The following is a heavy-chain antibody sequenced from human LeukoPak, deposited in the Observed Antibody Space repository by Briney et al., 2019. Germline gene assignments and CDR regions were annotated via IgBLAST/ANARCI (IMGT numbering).Heavy chain of an antibody. CDR1: GCTFSIDW. J-gene: IGHJ4*02. V-gene: IGHV3-74*01. D-gene: IGHD2-2*01. Sequence: GGSLRLSCAVSGCTFSIDWMHWVRPAPGKGLVWVSRINSDGSSTNYADSVEGRFTISRDSAKNTLYLQMNSLRAEDTAVYYCAAGGYHLPNWGQGTLVTVSS. CDR2: INSDGSST. CDR3: AAGGYHLPN.